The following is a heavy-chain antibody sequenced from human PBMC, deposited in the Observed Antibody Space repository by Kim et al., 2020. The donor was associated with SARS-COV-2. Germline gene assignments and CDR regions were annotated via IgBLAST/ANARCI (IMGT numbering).Heavy chain of an antibody. D-gene: IGHD1-1*01. Sequence: GGSLRLSCAASGFTFSSYSMNWVRQAPGKGLEWVSYISSSSSTIYSADSVKGRFTISRDNAKNSLYLQMNSLRDEDTAVYYCARADNHYYYYGMDVWGQGTTVTVSS. CDR1: GFTFSSYS. CDR2: ISSSSSTI. CDR3: ARADNHYYYYGMDV. V-gene: IGHV3-48*02. J-gene: IGHJ6*02.